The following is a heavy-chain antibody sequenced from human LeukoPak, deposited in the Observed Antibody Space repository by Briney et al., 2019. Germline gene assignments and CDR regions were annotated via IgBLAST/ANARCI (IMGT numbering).Heavy chain of an antibody. J-gene: IGHJ4*02. D-gene: IGHD3-22*01. CDR2: ISGSGGST. Sequence: GGSLRLSCTASGFTFGDYAINWVRQAPGKGLEWVSAISGSGGSTYYADSVKGRFTISRDNSKNTLYLQMNSLRAEDTAVYYCAKTVHDSSGYYYVPTSYYFDYWGQGTLVTVSS. V-gene: IGHV3-23*01. CDR3: AKTVHDSSGYYYVPTSYYFDY. CDR1: GFTFGDYA.